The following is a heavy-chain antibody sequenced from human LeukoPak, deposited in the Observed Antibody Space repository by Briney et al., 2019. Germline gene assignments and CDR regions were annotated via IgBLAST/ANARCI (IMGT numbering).Heavy chain of an antibody. J-gene: IGHJ4*02. CDR3: TTSNNWSDFDY. D-gene: IGHD1-20*01. CDR2: IKSKTDGGTT. V-gene: IGHV3-15*01. CDR1: GFTFSTYA. Sequence: GGSLRLSCAASGFTFSTYAMSWVRQAPGKGLEWVGRIKSKTDGGTTDYAAPVKGRFTISRDDSKNTLYLQMNSLKTEDTAVYYCTTSNNWSDFDYWGQGTLVTVSS.